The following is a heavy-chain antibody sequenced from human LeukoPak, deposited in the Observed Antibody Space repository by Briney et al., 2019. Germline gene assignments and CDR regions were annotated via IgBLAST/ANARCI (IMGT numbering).Heavy chain of an antibody. D-gene: IGHD6-13*01. Sequence: ETLSLTCAVYGGSFSGYYWSWIRQPPGKGLEWVSVIYSGGSTYYADSVKGRFTISRDNSKNTLYLQMNSLRAEDTAVYYCARVSADYSSSWYFAYWGQGTLVTVSS. J-gene: IGHJ4*02. CDR3: ARVSADYSSSWYFAY. V-gene: IGHV3-53*01. CDR2: IYSGGST. CDR1: GGSFSGYY.